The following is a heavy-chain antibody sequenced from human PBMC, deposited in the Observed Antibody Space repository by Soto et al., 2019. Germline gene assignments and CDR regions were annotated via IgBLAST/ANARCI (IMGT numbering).Heavy chain of an antibody. CDR3: ARDKRDLRFLEWSYYFDY. Sequence: SLRLSCAASGFTFRTYAMHWVRQAPGKGLEWVAVISYDGSNKYYADSVKGRFTISRDNSKNTLYLQMNSLRAEDTAVYYCARDKRDLRFLEWSYYFDYWGQGTLVTVSS. J-gene: IGHJ4*02. D-gene: IGHD3-3*01. CDR1: GFTFRTYA. V-gene: IGHV3-30-3*01. CDR2: ISYDGSNK.